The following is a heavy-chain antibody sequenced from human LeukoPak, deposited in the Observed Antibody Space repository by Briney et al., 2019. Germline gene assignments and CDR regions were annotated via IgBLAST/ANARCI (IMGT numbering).Heavy chain of an antibody. CDR1: GYTFTRYY. CDR3: ARLPYRDGVAQDY. CDR2: INPISGAT. Sequence: ASVKVSCKTSGYTFTRYYMQWVRQAPGLGLEWMGIINPISGATDYAQKFQGRVTMTRDTSTSTVYMELSSLRSEDTAMYYCARLPYRDGVAQDYWGQGTLVTVSS. V-gene: IGHV1-46*01. D-gene: IGHD3-16*02. J-gene: IGHJ4*02.